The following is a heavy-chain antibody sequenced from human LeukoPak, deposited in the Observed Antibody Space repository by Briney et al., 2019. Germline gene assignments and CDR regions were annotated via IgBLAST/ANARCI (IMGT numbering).Heavy chain of an antibody. J-gene: IGHJ4*02. D-gene: IGHD1-26*01. CDR2: ISAYNGNT. CDR1: GYTFTGYY. Sequence: ASVKVSCKASGYTFTGYYMHWVRQAPGQGLEWMGWISAYNGNTNYAQKLQGRVTMTTDTSTSTAYMELRSLRSDDTAVYYCARGVWELTMYYFDYWGQGTLVTVSS. V-gene: IGHV1-18*04. CDR3: ARGVWELTMYYFDY.